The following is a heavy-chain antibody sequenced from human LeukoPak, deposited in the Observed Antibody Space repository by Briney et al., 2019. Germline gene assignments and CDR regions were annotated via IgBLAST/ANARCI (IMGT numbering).Heavy chain of an antibody. D-gene: IGHD6-25*01. CDR1: GDSISSGDYY. J-gene: IGHJ4*02. CDR2: IYYSGTT. Sequence: PSQTLSLTCSVSGDSISSGDYYWGWIRQPPGKGLEWIGSIYYSGTTYYNPSLKSRVTISVDTSKNQFSLNLYSVTAADTAVYYCARHLGYTSVVEGGYFDYWGQGTLVTVSS. CDR3: ARHLGYTSVVEGGYFDY. V-gene: IGHV4-39*01.